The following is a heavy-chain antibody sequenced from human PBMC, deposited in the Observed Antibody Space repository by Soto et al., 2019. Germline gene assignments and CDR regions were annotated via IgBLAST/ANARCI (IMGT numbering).Heavy chain of an antibody. D-gene: IGHD2-2*01. J-gene: IGHJ6*03. Sequence: SETLSLTCTVSGGSISSYHWSWIRQPPGKGLEWIGEIYNSGSTNYNPSLKSRVTISVDTSKNQFSLKLNSVSAADTAVYCCAREMGYCTSTSCHAGPLYYYMDVWGKGTTVTVSS. CDR3: AREMGYCTSTSCHAGPLYYYMDV. CDR1: GGSISSYH. CDR2: IYNSGST. V-gene: IGHV4-59*01.